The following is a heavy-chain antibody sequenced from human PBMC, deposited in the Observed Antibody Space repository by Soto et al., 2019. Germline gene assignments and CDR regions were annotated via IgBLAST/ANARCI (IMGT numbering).Heavy chain of an antibody. V-gene: IGHV3-23*01. CDR2: ISGSGGST. J-gene: IGHJ6*02. CDR3: ATNAGYCSSTSCYGPDYYGMDV. D-gene: IGHD2-2*01. CDR1: GFTFSSYA. Sequence: PGGSLRLSCAASGFTFSSYAMSWVRQAPGKGLEWVSAISGSGGSTYYADSVKGRFTISRDNSKNTLYLQMNSLRAEDTAVYYCATNAGYCSSTSCYGPDYYGMDVWGQGTTVTVSS.